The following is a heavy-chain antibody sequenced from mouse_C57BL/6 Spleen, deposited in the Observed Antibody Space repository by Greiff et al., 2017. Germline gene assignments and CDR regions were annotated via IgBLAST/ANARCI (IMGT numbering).Heavy chain of an antibody. J-gene: IGHJ4*01. CDR2: INPSNGGT. CDR1: GYTFTSYW. CDR3: ANYYGSSYPYYAMDY. Sequence: QVQLQQPGTELVKPGASVKLSCKASGYTFTSYWMHWVKQRPGQGLEWIGNINPSNGGTNYNEKFKSKATLTVDTSSSTAYMQLSSLTSEDSAVYYCANYYGSSYPYYAMDYWGQGTSVTGSS. D-gene: IGHD1-1*01. V-gene: IGHV1-53*01.